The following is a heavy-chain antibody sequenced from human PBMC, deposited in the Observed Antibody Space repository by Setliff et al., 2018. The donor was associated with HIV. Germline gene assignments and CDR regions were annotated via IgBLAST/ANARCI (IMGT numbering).Heavy chain of an antibody. D-gene: IGHD3-10*01. CDR2: IFYTGST. CDR1: GDSITGHY. V-gene: IGHV4-59*11. J-gene: IGHJ4*02. Sequence: SETLSLTCTVSGDSITGHYWNWIRQPPGKGLEWIGYIFYTGSTNYNPSLKSRVTISVDTSKDQFSLKMSSVTAADTAVYYCARARGPEGYFDSWGQGTLVTVSS. CDR3: ARARGPEGYFDS.